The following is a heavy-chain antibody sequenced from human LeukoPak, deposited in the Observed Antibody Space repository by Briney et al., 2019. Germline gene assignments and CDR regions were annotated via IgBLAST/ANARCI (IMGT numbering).Heavy chain of an antibody. CDR3: ARDLRGRDGYNKFDAFDI. J-gene: IGHJ3*02. V-gene: IGHV1-2*06. CDR2: INPNSGGT. Sequence: ASVKVSCKASGYTFTGYYMHWVRQAPGQGLEWMGRINPNSGGTNYPQRFQGRVTLTRDTSINTAYMELSRLISDDTAVYYCARDLRGRDGYNKFDAFDIWGQGTMVTVSS. D-gene: IGHD5-24*01. CDR1: GYTFTGYY.